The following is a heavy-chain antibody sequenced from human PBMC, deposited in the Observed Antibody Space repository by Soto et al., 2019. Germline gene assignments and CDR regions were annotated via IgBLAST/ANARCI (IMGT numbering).Heavy chain of an antibody. J-gene: IGHJ4*02. CDR1: GFSFSVYG. D-gene: IGHD2-15*01. CDR2: IWYDASKQ. V-gene: IGHV3-33*01. Sequence: GSLRLSCETSGFSFSVYGMHWVRQAPGKGLEWVAVIWYDASKQFYAASVEGRFTISRDNSKAILYLQMNSLRAEDTAVYYCAAWAEGATEVHWGQGTLVTVSS. CDR3: AAWAEGATEVH.